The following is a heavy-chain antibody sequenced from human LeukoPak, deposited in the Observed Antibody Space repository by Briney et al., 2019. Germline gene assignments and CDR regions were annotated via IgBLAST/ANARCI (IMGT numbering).Heavy chain of an antibody. J-gene: IGHJ4*02. D-gene: IGHD4/OR15-4a*01. CDR1: GFSFSTSA. Sequence: GGSLRLSCAASGFSFSTSAMTWVRQAPGKGLEWVANIKQDGSEKNYLDSVKGRFTISRDNAKNSLYLQMSSLRADDTAVYYCARRAGAYSHPYDYWGQGTLVTVSS. CDR2: IKQDGSEK. V-gene: IGHV3-7*03. CDR3: ARRAGAYSHPYDY.